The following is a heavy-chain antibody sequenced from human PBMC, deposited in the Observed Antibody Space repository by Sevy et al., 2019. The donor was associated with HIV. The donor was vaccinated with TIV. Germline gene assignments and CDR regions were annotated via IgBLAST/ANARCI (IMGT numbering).Heavy chain of an antibody. D-gene: IGHD3-3*01. J-gene: IGHJ4*02. Sequence: SETLSLTCTVSGGSISSGRYYWGWIRQPAGKGLEWIGRFDTSGGTNYTPSLNSRVIISVDTSKNQFFLKLTSVTAADTAVYYCVYDSDQWGQGILVTVSS. CDR3: VYDSDQ. CDR2: FDTSGGT. CDR1: GGSISSGRYY. V-gene: IGHV4-61*02.